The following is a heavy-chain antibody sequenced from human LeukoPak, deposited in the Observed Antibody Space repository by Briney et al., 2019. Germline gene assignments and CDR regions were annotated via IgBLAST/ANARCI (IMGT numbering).Heavy chain of an antibody. CDR3: ASLMITFSYYYMDV. V-gene: IGHV4-34*01. Sequence: SETLSLTCAVHGGSFSGYYWSWIRQPPGKGLEWIGEINHSGSTNYNPSLKSRVTISVDTSKNQFSLKLSSVTAADTAVYYCASLMITFSYYYMDVWGKGTTVTVSS. CDR2: INHSGST. D-gene: IGHD3-16*01. J-gene: IGHJ6*03. CDR1: GGSFSGYY.